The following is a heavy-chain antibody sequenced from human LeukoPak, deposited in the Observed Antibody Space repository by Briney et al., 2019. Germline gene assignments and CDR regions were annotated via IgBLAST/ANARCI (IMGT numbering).Heavy chain of an antibody. CDR2: ISSSSSYI. D-gene: IGHD1-20*01. CDR3: AKWVTGSYYFDY. CDR1: GFTFSSYS. V-gene: IGHV3-21*01. J-gene: IGHJ4*02. Sequence: KPGGSLRLSCAASGFTFSSYSMNWVRQAPGKGLEWVSSISSSSSYIYYADSVKGRFTISRDNAKNSLYLQMNSLRAEDTAVYYCAKWVTGSYYFDYWGQGTLVTVSS.